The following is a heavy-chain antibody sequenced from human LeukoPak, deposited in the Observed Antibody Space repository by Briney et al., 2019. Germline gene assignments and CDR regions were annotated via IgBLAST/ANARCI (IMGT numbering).Heavy chain of an antibody. CDR3: ARQYSSGWYNWFDH. J-gene: IGHJ5*02. CDR1: GGSISSYY. V-gene: IGHV4-59*08. D-gene: IGHD6-19*01. Sequence: SETLSLTCTVSGGSISSYYWSWIRQPPGKGLEWIGYIYYSGSTNYNPSLKSRVTMSVDTSKNQFSLKLSSVTAADTAVYYCARQYSSGWYNWFDHWGQGTLVTVSS. CDR2: IYYSGST.